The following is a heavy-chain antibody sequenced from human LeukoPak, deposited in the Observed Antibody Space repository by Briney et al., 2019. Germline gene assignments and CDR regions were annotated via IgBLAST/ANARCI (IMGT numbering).Heavy chain of an antibody. CDR2: IIPIFGTA. V-gene: IGHV1-69*13. CDR3: ARYKVVPAAKYYFDY. J-gene: IGHJ4*02. CDR1: GGTSSSYA. Sequence: SVKVSCKASGGTSSSYAISWVRQAPGQGLEWMGGIIPIFGTANYAQKFQGRVTITADESTSTAYMELSSLRSEDTAVYYCARYKVVPAAKYYFDYWGQGTLVTVSS. D-gene: IGHD2-2*01.